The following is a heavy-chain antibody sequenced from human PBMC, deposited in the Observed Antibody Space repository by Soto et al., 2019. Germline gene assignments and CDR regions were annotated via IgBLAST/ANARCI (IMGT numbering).Heavy chain of an antibody. V-gene: IGHV1-8*01. CDR3: AREGTNWNYYYYYYYMDV. CDR1: GYTFTSYD. D-gene: IGHD1-7*01. CDR2: MNPNSGNT. Sequence: ASVKVSCKASGYTFTSYDINWVRQATGQGLEWMGWMNPNSGNTGYAQKFQGRVTMTRNTSISTAYMELSSLRSEDTAVYYCAREGTNWNYYYYYYYMDVWGKGTTVTVSS. J-gene: IGHJ6*03.